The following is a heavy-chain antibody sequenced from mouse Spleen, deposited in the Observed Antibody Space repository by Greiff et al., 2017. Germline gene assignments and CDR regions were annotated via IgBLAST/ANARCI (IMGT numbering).Heavy chain of an antibody. CDR3: ARVEYSQDFDY. D-gene: IGHD2-12*01. CDR2: IHPNSGST. J-gene: IGHJ2*01. CDR1: GYTFTSYW. Sequence: VQLQQPGAELVKPGASVKLSCKASGYTFTSYWMHWVKQRPGQGLEWIGMIHPNSGSTNYNEKFKSKATLTVDKSSSTAYMQLSSLTSEDSAVYYCARVEYSQDFDYWGQGTTLTVSS. V-gene: IGHV1-64*01.